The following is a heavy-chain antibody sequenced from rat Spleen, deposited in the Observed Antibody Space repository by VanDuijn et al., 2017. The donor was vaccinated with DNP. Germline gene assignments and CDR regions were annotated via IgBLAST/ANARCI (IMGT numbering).Heavy chain of an antibody. D-gene: IGHD1-2*01. J-gene: IGHJ2*01. CDR3: ARRGDYYSSYGFDY. V-gene: IGHV5S23*01. CDR2: ISTGGSST. CDR1: GFTFSNYD. Sequence: EVQLVESGGGLVQPGNSLKLSCAASGFTFSNYDMAWVRQAPKKGLEWVATISTGGSSTYYRDSVKGRFTISRDNAKSTLYLQMESLRSEDTATYYCARRGDYYSSYGFDYWGQGVMVTVSS.